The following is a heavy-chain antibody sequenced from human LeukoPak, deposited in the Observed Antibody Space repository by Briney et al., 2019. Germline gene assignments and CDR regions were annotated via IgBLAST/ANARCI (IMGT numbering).Heavy chain of an antibody. D-gene: IGHD6-6*01. Sequence: PGGSLRLSCAASGFTFSSYWMSWVRQAPGKGLEWVANIKQDGSEKYYVDSVKGRFTISRDNAKNSLYLQMNSLRAEDTAVYYCARESGRSSSSGLDYWGQGTLVTVSS. J-gene: IGHJ4*02. V-gene: IGHV3-7*01. CDR1: GFTFSSYW. CDR2: IKQDGSEK. CDR3: ARESGRSSSSGLDY.